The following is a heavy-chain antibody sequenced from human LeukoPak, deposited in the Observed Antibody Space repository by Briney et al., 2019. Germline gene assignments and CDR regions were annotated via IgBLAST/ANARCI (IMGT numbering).Heavy chain of an antibody. V-gene: IGHV3-30*02. J-gene: IGHJ1*01. CDR2: IRYDGSDK. CDR1: GFTFSSYG. Sequence: GGSLRLSCAASGFTFSSYGMHWVRQAPGKGLEWVAFIRYDGSDKYYADSVKGRFTISRDNSKNTLYLQMNSLRAEDTAVYYCAKDLGYGGNPGYFQHWGQGTLVTVSS. CDR3: AKDLGYGGNPGYFQH. D-gene: IGHD4-23*01.